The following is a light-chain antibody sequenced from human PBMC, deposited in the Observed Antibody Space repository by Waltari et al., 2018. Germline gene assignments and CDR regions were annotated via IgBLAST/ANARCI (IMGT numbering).Light chain of an antibody. CDR3: SSYAGGSSLM. Sequence: QSALTQPPSASGSLGQSIPISCTGISTAVEGYDPVFWYQQHPGKAPKLLIYEVTKRPSGVPDRFSGSKSDNTASLAVSGLQAEDEADYYCSSYAGGSSLMFGGGTKLTVL. CDR2: EVT. J-gene: IGLJ3*02. CDR1: STAVEGYDP. V-gene: IGLV2-8*01.